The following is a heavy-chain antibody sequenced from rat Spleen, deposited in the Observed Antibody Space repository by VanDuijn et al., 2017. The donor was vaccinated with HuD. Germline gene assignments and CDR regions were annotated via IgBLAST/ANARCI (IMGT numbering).Heavy chain of an antibody. J-gene: IGHJ2*01. D-gene: IGHD1-11*01. V-gene: IGHV5-29*01. CDR3: TRGEEAIGGY. CDR1: GFTFGDYG. Sequence: EVQLVESGGGLVQPGRSLKLSCAASGFTFGDYGVAWVRQAPTTGLEWVATISYGDSFGHSGTYYRDSVKGRFTISRDNAKSTLSLQMNSLRSEDTATYYCTRGEEAIGGYWGQGVMVTVSS. CDR2: ISYGDSFGHSGT.